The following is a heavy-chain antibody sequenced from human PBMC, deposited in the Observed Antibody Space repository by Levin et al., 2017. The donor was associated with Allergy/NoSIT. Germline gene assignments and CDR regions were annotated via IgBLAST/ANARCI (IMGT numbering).Heavy chain of an antibody. CDR2: IIPILGIA. V-gene: IGHV1-69*04. J-gene: IGHJ4*02. Sequence: PGESLKISCQASGGTFSSYAISWVRQAPGQGLEWMGRIIPILGIANYAQKFQGRVTITADKSTSTAYMELSSLRSEDTPVYYCARVGEGPKGYWGQGTLVTVSS. D-gene: IGHD2-21*01. CDR3: ARVGEGPKGY. CDR1: GGTFSSYA.